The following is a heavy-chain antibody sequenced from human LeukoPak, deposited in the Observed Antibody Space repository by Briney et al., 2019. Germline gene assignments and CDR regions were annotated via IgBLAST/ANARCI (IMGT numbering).Heavy chain of an antibody. CDR2: IYYSGST. Sequence: SETLSLTCTVSGGSISSYYWSWIRQPPGKGLEWIGYIYYSGSTNYNPSLKSRVTISVDTSKNQFSLKLSSVTAADTAVYYCARDSNDFWSGYYGGLDYWGQGTLVTVFS. V-gene: IGHV4-59*01. CDR3: ARDSNDFWSGYYGGLDY. CDR1: GGSISSYY. D-gene: IGHD3-3*01. J-gene: IGHJ4*02.